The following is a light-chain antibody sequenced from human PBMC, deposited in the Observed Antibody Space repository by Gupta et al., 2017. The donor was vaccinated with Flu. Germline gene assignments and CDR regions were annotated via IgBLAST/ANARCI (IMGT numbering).Light chain of an antibody. J-gene: IGLJ2*01. CDR3: SSYSATGALAL. CDR2: DVR. V-gene: IGLV2-14*03. Sequence: QSALTQPASVSGSPGQSINISCTGTSSDIGTYNYVSWYQQYPGRAPKLMIYDVRNRPSRISDRFSGSKSGNTASLTISGLQAEDEADYYCSSYSATGALALFGGGTKVTVL. CDR1: SSDIGTYNY.